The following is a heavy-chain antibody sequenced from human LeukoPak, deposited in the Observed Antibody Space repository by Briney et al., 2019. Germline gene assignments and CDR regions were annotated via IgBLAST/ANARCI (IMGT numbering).Heavy chain of an antibody. D-gene: IGHD5-18*01. Sequence: GESLRLSCAAAGLTVSSNYMTWVRQVPGEGLEWVSVFYYGINTYYADSVKGRFTTSRDNSKNTLYLQMNSLRVEDTAVCFCARVGSGNTYGYADYWGQGTLVTVSS. CDR3: ARVGSGNTYGYADY. CDR2: FYYGINT. J-gene: IGHJ4*02. CDR1: GLTVSSNY. V-gene: IGHV3-66*01.